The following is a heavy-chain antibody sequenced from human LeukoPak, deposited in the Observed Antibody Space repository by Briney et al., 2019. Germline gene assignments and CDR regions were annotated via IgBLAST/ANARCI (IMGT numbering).Heavy chain of an antibody. V-gene: IGHV3-30*02. Sequence: GGSLRLSCAASGFTFSTYGMHWVRQAPGKGLEWVSFLRYDGSNKYYADSVKGRFTISRDNSKNTLYLQMNSLRAEDTAVYYCATTLTQTIFGAFDCWGERTLVTVSS. CDR3: ATTLTQTIFGAFDC. CDR2: LRYDGSNK. D-gene: IGHD3-3*02. CDR1: GFTFSTYG. J-gene: IGHJ4*02.